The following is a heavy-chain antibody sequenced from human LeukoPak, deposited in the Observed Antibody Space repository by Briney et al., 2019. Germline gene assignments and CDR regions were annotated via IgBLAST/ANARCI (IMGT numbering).Heavy chain of an antibody. Sequence: SGPTLVNPTQTLTLTCTFSGFSLNTSGVGVGWIRQPPGKALEWLALIYWDDDKRYSPSLNSRLIITKDTSNNQVVLTMTKMDPVDTATYYCAHRQDFYDSSGNYYRSFDDWGQGTLVTVSS. D-gene: IGHD3-22*01. V-gene: IGHV2-5*02. CDR1: GFSLNTSGVG. J-gene: IGHJ4*02. CDR3: AHRQDFYDSSGNYYRSFDD. CDR2: IYWDDDK.